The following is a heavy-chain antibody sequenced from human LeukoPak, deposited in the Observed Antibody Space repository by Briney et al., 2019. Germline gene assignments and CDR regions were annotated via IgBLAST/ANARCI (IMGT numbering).Heavy chain of an antibody. Sequence: GGSLRLSCAASGFTFSSYEMNWVRQAPGKGLEWVSYISSSDSTISYADSVKGRFTISRDNSKNTLYLQMNSLRAEDTAVYYCAKASVYVYYGMDVWGQGTTVTVSS. D-gene: IGHD3-16*02. CDR2: ISSSDSTI. CDR3: AKASVYVYYGMDV. J-gene: IGHJ6*02. CDR1: GFTFSSYE. V-gene: IGHV3-48*03.